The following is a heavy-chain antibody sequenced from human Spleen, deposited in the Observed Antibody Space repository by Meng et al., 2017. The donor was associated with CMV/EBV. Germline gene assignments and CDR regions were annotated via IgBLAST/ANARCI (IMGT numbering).Heavy chain of an antibody. CDR3: ARDQEGTRIPSPIHYGLDV. Sequence: GESLKISCVGSGYAFSDYWMSWVRQAPGRGLEWVSSINPDSDYIQSADSLKGRFTISRDNAKNSLYLRMSGLRVEDTAVYYCARDQEGTRIPSPIHYGLDVWGQGTTVTVSS. D-gene: IGHD5-18*01. J-gene: IGHJ6*02. CDR1: GYAFSDYW. CDR2: INPDSDYI. V-gene: IGHV3-21*06.